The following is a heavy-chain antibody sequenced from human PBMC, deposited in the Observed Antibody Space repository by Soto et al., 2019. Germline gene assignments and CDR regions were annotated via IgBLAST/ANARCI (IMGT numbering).Heavy chain of an antibody. J-gene: IGHJ5*02. CDR3: ARGMYYDILTGYYDLNWFDP. D-gene: IGHD3-9*01. V-gene: IGHV1-18*01. CDR1: GYTISSYG. CDR2: ISAYNGNT. Sequence: APVEVSCKASGYTISSYGISWVRQAPGQGLEWMGWISAYNGNTNYAQKLQGRVTMTTDTSTSTAYMELRSLRSDDTAVYYCARGMYYDILTGYYDLNWFDPWGQGTLVTVSS.